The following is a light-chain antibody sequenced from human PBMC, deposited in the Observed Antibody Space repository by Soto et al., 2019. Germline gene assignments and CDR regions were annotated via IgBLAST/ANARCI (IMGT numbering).Light chain of an antibody. J-gene: IGLJ1*01. CDR2: EVT. CDR3: SSYTNINTRACV. CDR1: SGDIGSYNR. V-gene: IGLV2-14*01. Sequence: QSALTQPASVSGSHGQSITISCTGTSGDIGSYNRVSWYQQHPGKAPKLIIYEVTDRPSGVSNRFSGSNSGNTASLTISGLQAEDEAEYYCSSYTNINTRACVFGSGTKLTVL.